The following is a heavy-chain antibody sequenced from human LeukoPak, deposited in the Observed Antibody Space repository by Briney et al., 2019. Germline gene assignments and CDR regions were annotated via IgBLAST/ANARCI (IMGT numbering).Heavy chain of an antibody. V-gene: IGHV1-2*02. D-gene: IGHD2-15*01. CDR3: ATDQDCSGGSCYRDAFDI. CDR1: GYTFTAYY. Sequence: ASVKVSCKASGYTFTAYYMHWVRQAPGQGLEWMGWINPNSGGTNYAQKFQGRVTMTEDTSTDTAYMELSSLRSEDTAVYYCATDQDCSGGSCYRDAFDIWGQGTMVTVSS. CDR2: INPNSGGT. J-gene: IGHJ3*02.